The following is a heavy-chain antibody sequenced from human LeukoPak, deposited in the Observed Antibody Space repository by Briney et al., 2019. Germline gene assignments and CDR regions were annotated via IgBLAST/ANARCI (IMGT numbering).Heavy chain of an antibody. J-gene: IGHJ5*02. D-gene: IGHD2-2*01. CDR1: GFTFSSYA. CDR2: ISGSGGST. V-gene: IGHV3-23*01. Sequence: GGSLRLSCAASGFTFSSYAMSWVRQAPGKGLEWVSAISGSGGSTYYADSVKGRFTISRDNSKHTLYLQMNSLRAEDTAVYYCAKRIRSERYCSSTSCSPDWFDPWGQGTLVTVSS. CDR3: AKRIRSERYCSSTSCSPDWFDP.